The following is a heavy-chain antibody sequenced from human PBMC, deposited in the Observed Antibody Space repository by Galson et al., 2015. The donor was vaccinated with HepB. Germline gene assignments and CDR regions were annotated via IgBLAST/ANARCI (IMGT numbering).Heavy chain of an antibody. J-gene: IGHJ4*02. Sequence: SVKVSCKVSGYTLTELSMHWVRQAPGKGLEWMGGFDPEDGETIYAQKFQGRVTMTEDTSTDTACMELSSLRSEDTAVYYCATRPYYYGSSGYNPPLEYWGQGTLVTVSS. D-gene: IGHD3-22*01. CDR3: ATRPYYYGSSGYNPPLEY. CDR2: FDPEDGET. V-gene: IGHV1-24*01. CDR1: GYTLTELS.